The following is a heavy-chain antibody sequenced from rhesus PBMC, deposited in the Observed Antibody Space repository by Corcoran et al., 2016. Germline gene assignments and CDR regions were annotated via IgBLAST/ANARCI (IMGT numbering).Heavy chain of an antibody. V-gene: IGHV4-169*01. CDR3: ARRGNYGNFDD. Sequence: QLQLQESGPGLVKPSETLSVTCAVSGCSISSNYWSWIRHPPGKGLEWIGGIDGSGSSTNYNPSLKSRVTLSVDTSKNQLSLKLSSVTAADTAVYYCARRGNYGNFDDWGQGVLVTVSS. J-gene: IGHJ4*01. CDR1: GCSISSNY. CDR2: IDGSGSST. D-gene: IGHD4-17*01.